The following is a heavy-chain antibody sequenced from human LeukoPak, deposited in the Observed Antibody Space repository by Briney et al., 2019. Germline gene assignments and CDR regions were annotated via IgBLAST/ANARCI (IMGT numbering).Heavy chain of an antibody. CDR3: ARHIARGYSSGLQVDY. D-gene: IGHD6-19*01. J-gene: IGHJ4*02. CDR1: GGSFSGYY. CDR2: IYYSGST. Sequence: SETLSLTCAVYGGSFSGYYWSWIRQPPGKGLEWIGSIYYSGSTYYNPSLKSRVTISVDTSKNQFSLKLSSVTAADTAVYYCARHIARGYSSGLQVDYWGQGTLVTVSS. V-gene: IGHV4-34*01.